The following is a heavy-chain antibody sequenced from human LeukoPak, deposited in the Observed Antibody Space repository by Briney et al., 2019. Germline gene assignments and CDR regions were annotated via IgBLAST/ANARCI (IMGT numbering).Heavy chain of an antibody. D-gene: IGHD6-19*01. Sequence: SETLSLTCTVSGGSISNYYWSWIRQPPGKGLEWIGYMYYSWGTNYNPSLKSRVTISVDTSKNQFSLKLSSVTAADTAVYYCARNVGWYSHDSWGQGTLVTVSS. CDR2: MYYSWGT. J-gene: IGHJ4*02. CDR1: GGSISNYY. V-gene: IGHV4-59*08. CDR3: ARNVGWYSHDS.